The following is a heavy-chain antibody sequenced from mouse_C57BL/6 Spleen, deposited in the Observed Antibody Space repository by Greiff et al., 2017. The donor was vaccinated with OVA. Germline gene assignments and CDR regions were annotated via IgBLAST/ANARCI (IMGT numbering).Heavy chain of an antibody. CDR1: GFNIKDDY. Sequence: EVKVVESGAELVRPGASVKLSCTASGFNIKDDYMHWVKQRPEQGLEWIGWIDPENGDTEYASKFQGKATITADTSSNTAYLQLSSLTSEDTAVYYCTRGNYDYWGQGTTLTVSS. J-gene: IGHJ2*01. CDR3: TRGNYDY. D-gene: IGHD2-1*01. V-gene: IGHV14-4*01. CDR2: IDPENGDT.